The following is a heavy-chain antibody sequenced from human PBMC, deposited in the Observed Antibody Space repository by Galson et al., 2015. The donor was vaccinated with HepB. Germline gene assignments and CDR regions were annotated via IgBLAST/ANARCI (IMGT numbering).Heavy chain of an antibody. CDR2: ISSCSSYI. CDR1: GFSFSDYS. Sequence: SLRLSCAASGFSFSDYSMNWVRQAPGKGLEWVSSISSCSSYIYYADSVKGRFTISRDNAKNSLYLQMSRLRAEDTAVYYCARGPGLDFDYWGQGTLVTVSS. V-gene: IGHV3-21*06. D-gene: IGHD5/OR15-5a*01. CDR3: ARGPGLDFDY. J-gene: IGHJ4*02.